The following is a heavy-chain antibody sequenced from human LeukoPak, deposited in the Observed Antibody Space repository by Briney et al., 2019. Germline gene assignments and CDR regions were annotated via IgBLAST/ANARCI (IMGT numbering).Heavy chain of an antibody. D-gene: IGHD3-22*01. Sequence: SETLSLTCTVSGGSISSYYWSWIRQPPGKGLEWIGYIYYSGSTNYNPSLKSRVTISVGTSKNQFSLKLSSVTAADTAVYYCARVTGYMIGDYFDYWGQGTLVTVSS. J-gene: IGHJ4*02. CDR1: GGSISSYY. V-gene: IGHV4-59*01. CDR2: IYYSGST. CDR3: ARVTGYMIGDYFDY.